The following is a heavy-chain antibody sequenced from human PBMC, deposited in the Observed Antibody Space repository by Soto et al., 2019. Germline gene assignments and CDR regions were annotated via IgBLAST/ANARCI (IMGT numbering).Heavy chain of an antibody. V-gene: IGHV3-73*01. J-gene: IGHJ6*02. CDR3: TRLEYCSNGGCENVMDV. CDR1: GFRFSGSA. Sequence: EVQLVESGGGLVQPGGSLKLSCAASGFRFSGSAMHWVRQASGKGLEWVGRIKSKARDYATAYAASVKGRFIISRDDSKNTVYLQMDSLKIEDTAVYYCTRLEYCSNGGCENVMDVWGQGTTATVSS. D-gene: IGHD2-8*01. CDR2: IKSKARDYAT.